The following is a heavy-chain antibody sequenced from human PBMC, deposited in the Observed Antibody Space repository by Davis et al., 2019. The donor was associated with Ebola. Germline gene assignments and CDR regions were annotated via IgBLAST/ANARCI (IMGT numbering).Heavy chain of an antibody. Sequence: GESLKISCAASGFTFSTYSMSWVRQAPGKGLEWVSSISSSSSYIYYADSVKGRFTISRDNAKNSLYLQMSSLRAEDTAVYYCARGHYGMDVWGKGTTVTVSS. V-gene: IGHV3-21*01. CDR2: ISSSSSYI. CDR3: ARGHYGMDV. CDR1: GFTFSTYS. J-gene: IGHJ6*04.